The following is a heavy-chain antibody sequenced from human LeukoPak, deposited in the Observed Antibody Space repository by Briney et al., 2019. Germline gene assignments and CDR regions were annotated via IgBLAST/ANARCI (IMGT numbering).Heavy chain of an antibody. D-gene: IGHD3-22*01. CDR1: GFTFSNAW. V-gene: IGHV3-15*01. CDR2: IKSKADGGTT. J-gene: IGHJ4*02. Sequence: GGSLRLSCAASGFTFSNAWMSWVRQAPGKGLESVGRIKSKADGGTTDYAAPVKGRFTISRDDSKNTLSLQMNSLKTEDTAVYYCTTTRPNYYDSSGSDYWGQGTLVTVSS. CDR3: TTTRPNYYDSSGSDY.